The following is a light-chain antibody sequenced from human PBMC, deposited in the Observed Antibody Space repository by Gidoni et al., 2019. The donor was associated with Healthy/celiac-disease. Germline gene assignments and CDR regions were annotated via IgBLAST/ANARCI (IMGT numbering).Light chain of an antibody. V-gene: IGKV2-28*01. Sequence: DIVMPQSPLPLPVTPGEPASISCRSSQSLLHSNGYNYLDWYLQKPGQSPQLLIYLGSTRDSGVPDRFSGSGSGTDFTLKISRVEAEDVGVYYCMQALQTPDTFGQGTKVEIK. CDR2: LGS. CDR3: MQALQTPDT. J-gene: IGKJ1*01. CDR1: QSLLHSNGYNY.